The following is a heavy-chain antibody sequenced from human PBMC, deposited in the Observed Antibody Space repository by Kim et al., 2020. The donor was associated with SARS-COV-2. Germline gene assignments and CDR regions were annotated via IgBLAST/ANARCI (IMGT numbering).Heavy chain of an antibody. D-gene: IGHD3-3*01. CDR2: IYYSGST. V-gene: IGHV4-59*08. J-gene: IGHJ4*02. CDR1: GGSISSYY. CDR3: ARGEWLIDY. Sequence: SETLCLTCTVSGGSISSYYWSWIRQPPGKGLEWIGYIYYSGSTNYNPSLKSRVTISVDTSKNQFSLKLSSVTAADTAVYYCARGEWLIDYWGQGTLVTVS.